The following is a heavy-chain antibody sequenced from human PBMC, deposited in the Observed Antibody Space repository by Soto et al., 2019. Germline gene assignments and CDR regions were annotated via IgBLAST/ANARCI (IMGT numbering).Heavy chain of an antibody. CDR2: INAGNGNT. D-gene: IGHD2-15*01. CDR1: GYTFTSYA. Sequence: GASVKVSCKASGYTFTSYAMHWVRLAPGQRLEWMGWINAGNGNTKYSQKFQGRVTITRDTSASTAYMELSSLRSEDTAVYYCAKSQTYCSGGSCYHNWFDPWGQGTLVTVSS. V-gene: IGHV1-3*01. J-gene: IGHJ5*02. CDR3: AKSQTYCSGGSCYHNWFDP.